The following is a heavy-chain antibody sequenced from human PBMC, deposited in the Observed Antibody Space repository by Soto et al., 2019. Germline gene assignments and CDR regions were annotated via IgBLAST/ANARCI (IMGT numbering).Heavy chain of an antibody. CDR2: ISYSGST. D-gene: IGHD3-22*01. Sequence: QVQLQESGPGLVKPSETLSLTCTVSGGSICSFDWNWIRQSPGKGLEWIGYISYSGSTNYNPSLKSRVTISVDTSKNQFSLKLSSVTAADTAVYYCARQDTSGHAFDYWGQGTLVTVSS. V-gene: IGHV4-59*08. CDR3: ARQDTSGHAFDY. J-gene: IGHJ4*02. CDR1: GGSICSFD.